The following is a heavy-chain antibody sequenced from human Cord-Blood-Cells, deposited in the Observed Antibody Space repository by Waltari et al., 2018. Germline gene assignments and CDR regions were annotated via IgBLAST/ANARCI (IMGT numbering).Heavy chain of an antibody. CDR2: INAGNGNT. CDR3: ARPYNWNTNWFDP. Sequence: QVQLVQSGAAVKKPGASVTVSCLASGYTFTSYAMHWLRLAPGQRLEWMGWINAGNGNTKYSQKFQGRVTITRDTSAGTAYMELSSLRSEDTAVYYCARPYNWNTNWFDPWGQGTLVTVSS. V-gene: IGHV1-3*01. D-gene: IGHD1-20*01. J-gene: IGHJ5*02. CDR1: GYTFTSYA.